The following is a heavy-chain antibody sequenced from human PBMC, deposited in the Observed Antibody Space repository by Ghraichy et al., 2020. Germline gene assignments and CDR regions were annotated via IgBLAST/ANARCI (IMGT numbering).Heavy chain of an antibody. D-gene: IGHD3-22*01. Sequence: GESLNISCVASGFIFSTYGMSWVRQAPGKGLEWVSGISGSGETTYYADSVKGRFTISRDNSKNTLYLQMNSLRVEDTAIYYCAKSYDSSGYILRYSDCWGQATLVPVSS. CDR1: GFIFSTYG. CDR3: AKSYDSSGYILRYSDC. V-gene: IGHV3-23*01. J-gene: IGHJ4*02. CDR2: ISGSGETT.